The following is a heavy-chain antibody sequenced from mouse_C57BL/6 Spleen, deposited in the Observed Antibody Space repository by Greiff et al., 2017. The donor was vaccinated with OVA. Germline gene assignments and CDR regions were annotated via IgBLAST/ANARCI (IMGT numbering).Heavy chain of an antibody. Sequence: VKLLESGAELVRPGASVKLSCKASGYTFTDYYINWVKQRPGQGLEWIARIYPGSGNTYYNEKFKGKATLTAEKSSSTAYMQLSSLTSEDSAVYFCARRDLGAMDYWGQGTSVTVSS. CDR3: ARRDLGAMDY. V-gene: IGHV1-76*01. CDR2: IYPGSGNT. J-gene: IGHJ4*01. D-gene: IGHD3-1*01. CDR1: GYTFTDYY.